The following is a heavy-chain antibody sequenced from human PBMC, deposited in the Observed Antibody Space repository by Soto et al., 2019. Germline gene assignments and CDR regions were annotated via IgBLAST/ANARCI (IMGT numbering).Heavy chain of an antibody. CDR1: GYIFTSYW. D-gene: IGHD5-18*01. CDR3: ARASGLPAYYYYGMDV. Sequence: GESLKISFTGSGYIFTSYWIGWVRQMTGKGLEWMGIIYPGDSDTRYSPSFQGQVTISADKSISTAYLQWSSFKASDTAMYYCARASGLPAYYYYGMDVWGQGTTVTVSS. V-gene: IGHV5-51*01. J-gene: IGHJ6*02. CDR2: IYPGDSDT.